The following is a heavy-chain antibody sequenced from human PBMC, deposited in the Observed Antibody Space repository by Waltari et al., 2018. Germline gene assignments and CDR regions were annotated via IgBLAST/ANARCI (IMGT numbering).Heavy chain of an antibody. CDR3: AKSTRYYYDSSGYKDY. V-gene: IGHV3-23*04. Sequence: EVQLVESGGGLVQPGGSLRLSCAASGFTFSSYAMSWVRPAPGKGLEWVSAISGSGGSTYYADSVKGLFTISRDNSKNTLYLQMNSLRAEDTAVYYCAKSTRYYYDSSGYKDYWGQGTLVTVSS. D-gene: IGHD3-22*01. J-gene: IGHJ4*02. CDR2: ISGSGGST. CDR1: GFTFSSYA.